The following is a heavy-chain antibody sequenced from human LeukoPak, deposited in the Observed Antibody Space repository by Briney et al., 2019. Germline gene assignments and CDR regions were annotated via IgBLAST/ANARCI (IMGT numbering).Heavy chain of an antibody. D-gene: IGHD1-26*01. Sequence: GGSLRLSCAASGFTFTNYWMHWVRQAPGMGLVWVSRLPPDELGIIYADSVKGRFTVSRDNAKNTVYLQMNSLRAEDTAVYYCARDLVGAIPAWGQGTTVTVSS. V-gene: IGHV3-74*01. CDR1: GFTFTNYW. CDR2: LPPDELGI. CDR3: ARDLVGAIPA. J-gene: IGHJ6*02.